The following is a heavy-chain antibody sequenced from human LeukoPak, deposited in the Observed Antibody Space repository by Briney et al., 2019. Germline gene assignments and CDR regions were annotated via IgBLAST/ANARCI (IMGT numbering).Heavy chain of an antibody. J-gene: IGHJ4*02. CDR3: ARDYDFWSGYLHFDY. CDR2: IKQDGSEK. CDR1: GFTFSSYW. V-gene: IGHV3-7*01. Sequence: GGSLRLSCAASGFTFSSYWMSWVRQAPGKGLEWVANIKQDGSEKYYVDSVKGRSTISRDNAKNSLYLQMNSLGAEDTAVYYCARDYDFWSGYLHFDYWGQGTLVTVSS. D-gene: IGHD3-3*01.